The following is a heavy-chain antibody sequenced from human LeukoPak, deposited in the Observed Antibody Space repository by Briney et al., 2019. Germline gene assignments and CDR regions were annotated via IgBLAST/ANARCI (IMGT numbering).Heavy chain of an antibody. Sequence: PSETLSLTCTVSGGSISSSSYYWGWIRQPPGKGLEWIGSIYYSGSTYYNPSLKSRVTISVDTSKNQFSLKLSSVTAADTAVYYCARDLAASGSWGQGTLVTVSS. V-gene: IGHV4-39*07. CDR1: GGSISSSSYY. CDR3: ARDLAASGS. CDR2: IYYSGST. D-gene: IGHD2-15*01. J-gene: IGHJ5*02.